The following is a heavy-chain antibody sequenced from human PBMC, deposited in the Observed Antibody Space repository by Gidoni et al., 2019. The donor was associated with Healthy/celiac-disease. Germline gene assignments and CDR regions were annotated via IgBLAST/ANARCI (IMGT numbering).Heavy chain of an antibody. Sequence: QVQLVQSGAEVKKPGASVKVSRKASGYTFTRYYLHWVLQAPGQELEWMGIIKPSGGSTSYEQKFQGRVTMTRDTSTSTVYMELSSLRSEDTAVYYCARAGGELLPHDAFDIWGQGTMVTVSS. CDR3: ARAGGELLPHDAFDI. D-gene: IGHD1-26*01. V-gene: IGHV1-46*01. J-gene: IGHJ3*02. CDR1: GYTFTRYY. CDR2: IKPSGGST.